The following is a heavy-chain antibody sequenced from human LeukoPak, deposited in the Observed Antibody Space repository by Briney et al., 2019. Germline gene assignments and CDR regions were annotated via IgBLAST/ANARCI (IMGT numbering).Heavy chain of an antibody. Sequence: GRSLRVSYAASGFTFSSYGMHWVRQAPGKGLEWVAVISYDGSNKYYADSVKGRFTISRDNSKNTLYLQMNSLRAEDTAVYYCAKGMARSRTLVADDAFDIWGQGTMVTVSS. CDR3: AKGMARSRTLVADDAFDI. CDR2: ISYDGSNK. J-gene: IGHJ3*02. V-gene: IGHV3-30*18. CDR1: GFTFSSYG. D-gene: IGHD3-9*01.